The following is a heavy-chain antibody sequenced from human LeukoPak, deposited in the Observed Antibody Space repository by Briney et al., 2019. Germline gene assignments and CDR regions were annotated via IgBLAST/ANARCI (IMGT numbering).Heavy chain of an antibody. CDR1: GGSFSGYY. Sequence: SETLSLTCAVYGGSFSGYYWSWIRQPPGKELEWIGEINHSGSTNYNPSLKSRVTISVDTSKNQFSLKLSSVTAADTAVYYCARVGYYYGSGSYYFDYWGQGTLVTVSS. V-gene: IGHV4-34*01. CDR2: INHSGST. CDR3: ARVGYYYGSGSYYFDY. D-gene: IGHD3-10*01. J-gene: IGHJ4*02.